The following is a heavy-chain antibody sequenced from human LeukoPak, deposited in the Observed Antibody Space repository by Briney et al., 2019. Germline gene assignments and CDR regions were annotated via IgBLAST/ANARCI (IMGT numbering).Heavy chain of an antibody. CDR2: INPNSGGT. CDR3: ATAKDRSRDCSGGSCYTPLDY. J-gene: IGHJ4*02. D-gene: IGHD2-15*01. Sequence: ASVKVSCKASGYTFTGYYMHWVRQAPGQGLEWMGWINPNSGGTHYAQKFQGRVTMTRDTSISTACMELSRLTSDDTAVYYCATAKDRSRDCSGGSCYTPLDYWGQGTLVTVSS. V-gene: IGHV1-2*02. CDR1: GYTFTGYY.